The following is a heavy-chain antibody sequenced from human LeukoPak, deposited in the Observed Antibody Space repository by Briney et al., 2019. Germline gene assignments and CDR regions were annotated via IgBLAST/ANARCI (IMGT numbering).Heavy chain of an antibody. CDR3: ARDHESMVRGVIGLDDYYYGMDV. V-gene: IGHV3-23*01. CDR2: ISGSGGNT. Sequence: GGSLRLSCAASGFTFSSYAMSWVRQAPGKGLEWVSAISGSGGNTYYADSAKGRFTISRDNSKNTLYLQMNSLRAEDTAVYYCARDHESMVRGVIGLDDYYYGMDVWGQGTTVTVSS. CDR1: GFTFSSYA. J-gene: IGHJ6*02. D-gene: IGHD3-10*01.